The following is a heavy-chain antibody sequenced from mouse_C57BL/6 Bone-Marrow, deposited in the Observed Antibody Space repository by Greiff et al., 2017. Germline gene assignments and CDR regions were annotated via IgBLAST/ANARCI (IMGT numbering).Heavy chain of an antibody. Sequence: VQLQQSGPELVQPGASVKIPCKASGYTFTDYNMDWVKQSHGKSLEWIGDINPNNGGTIYNQKFKGKATLTVDKSSSTAYMELRSLTSEDTAVYYCARDYGSSYYWYFDVWGTGTTVTVSS. CDR1: GYTFTDYN. D-gene: IGHD1-1*01. CDR2: INPNNGGT. CDR3: ARDYGSSYYWYFDV. V-gene: IGHV1-18*01. J-gene: IGHJ1*03.